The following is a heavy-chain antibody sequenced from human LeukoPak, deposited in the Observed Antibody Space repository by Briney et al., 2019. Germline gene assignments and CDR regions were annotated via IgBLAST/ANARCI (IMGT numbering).Heavy chain of an antibody. V-gene: IGHV3-23*01. D-gene: IGHD6-19*01. J-gene: IGHJ4*02. CDR3: AKGRGSGWVCSTN. CDR2: IVGGGGNT. CDR1: GFTFSSYA. Sequence: GGSLRLSCAASGFTFSSYAMSWVRQAPGKGLEWVSTIVGGGGNTYYADSVKGRFTISRDNSKNTLYLQMNSLRAEDTAVYYCAKGRGSGWVCSTNWGQGTLVTVSS.